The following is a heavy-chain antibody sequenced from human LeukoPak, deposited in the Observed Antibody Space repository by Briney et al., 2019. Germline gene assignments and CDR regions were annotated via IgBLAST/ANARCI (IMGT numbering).Heavy chain of an antibody. Sequence: PSQTLSLTCTVSGGSISSGGYYWSWIRQHPGKGLEWIGYIYYSGSTYYNPSLKSRVTISVDTSKNQFSLKLSSVTAADTAVYYCARDRVVHYGSGSYYNWFDPWGQGTLVTVSS. CDR2: IYYSGST. V-gene: IGHV4-31*03. CDR3: ARDRVVHYGSGSYYNWFDP. CDR1: GGSISSGGYY. D-gene: IGHD3-10*01. J-gene: IGHJ5*02.